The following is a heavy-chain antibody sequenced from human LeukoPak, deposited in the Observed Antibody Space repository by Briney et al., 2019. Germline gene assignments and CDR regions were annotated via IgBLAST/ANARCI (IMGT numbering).Heavy chain of an antibody. D-gene: IGHD2-21*02. CDR2: ISGSGGST. J-gene: IGHJ6*02. CDR3: AKTLAYCAGDCYAYYYYGMDV. Sequence: GGSLRLSCAASGFTFSSYAMSWVRQAPGKGLEWVSAISGSGGSTYYADSVKGRFTISRDNSKNTLYLQMNNLRAEDTAVYYCAKTLAYCAGDCYAYYYYGMDVWGQGTTVTVSS. V-gene: IGHV3-23*01. CDR1: GFTFSSYA.